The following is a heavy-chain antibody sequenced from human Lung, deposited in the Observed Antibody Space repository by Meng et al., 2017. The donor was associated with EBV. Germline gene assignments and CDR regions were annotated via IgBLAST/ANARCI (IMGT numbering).Heavy chain of an antibody. CDR1: GFIFDDYG. CDR3: AKGFGDH. J-gene: IGHJ4*02. V-gene: IGHV3-43D*03. Sequence: EVQLGEAGGVVVQPGGSLRLSCAASGFIFDDYGMHWVRQGPGKGLEWVSFISWNGGISHYADSVKGRFTVSRDNNKNCLYLQMNSLRPEDSALYYCAKGFGDHWGQGTLVTVPS. CDR2: ISWNGGIS. D-gene: IGHD3-10*01.